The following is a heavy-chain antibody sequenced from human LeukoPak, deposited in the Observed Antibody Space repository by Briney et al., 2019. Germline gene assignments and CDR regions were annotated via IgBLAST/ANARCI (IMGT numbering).Heavy chain of an antibody. CDR1: GGTFSSYA. Sequence: SVKVSCKASGGTFSSYAISWVRQAPGQGLEWMGGIIPIFGTANYAQKFQGRVTITADESTSTAYMELSSLRSEDTAVYYCARDSLPRHCSSTSCLPDDAFDIWGQGTMVTVSS. CDR3: ARDSLPRHCSSTSCLPDDAFDI. CDR2: IIPIFGTA. J-gene: IGHJ3*02. V-gene: IGHV1-69*13. D-gene: IGHD2-2*01.